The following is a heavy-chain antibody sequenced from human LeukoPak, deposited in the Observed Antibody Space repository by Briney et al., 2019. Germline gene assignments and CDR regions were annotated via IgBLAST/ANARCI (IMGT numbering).Heavy chain of an antibody. CDR2: ISSSSSYI. CDR3: ARVGYCSSTSCFDY. CDR1: GFAFSSYS. Sequence: KPGGSLRLSCAASGFAFSSYSMNWVRQAPGKGLEWVSSISSSSSYIYYADSVKGRFTISRDNAKNSLYLQMNSLRAEDTAVYYCARVGYCSSTSCFDYWGQGTLVTVSS. D-gene: IGHD2-2*01. V-gene: IGHV3-21*01. J-gene: IGHJ4*02.